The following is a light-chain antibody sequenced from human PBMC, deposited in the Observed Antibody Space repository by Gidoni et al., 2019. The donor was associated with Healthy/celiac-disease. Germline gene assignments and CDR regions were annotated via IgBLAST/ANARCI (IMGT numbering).Light chain of an antibody. V-gene: IGLV2-14*01. J-gene: IGLJ1*01. CDR3: SSYTSSSTPV. CDR1: SSDVGGHNY. Sequence: QSALTPPSSVSGSPGQSIPLSCTGTSSDVGGHNYVSWYQQHPGKAPKLMIYDVSNRPSGVANRCSGSKSGNTASLTIAGLQAEDEADYYCSSYTSSSTPVFGTGTKVTVL. CDR2: DVS.